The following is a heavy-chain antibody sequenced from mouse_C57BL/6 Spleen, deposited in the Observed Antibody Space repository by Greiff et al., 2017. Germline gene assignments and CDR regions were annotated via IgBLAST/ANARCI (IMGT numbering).Heavy chain of an antibody. CDR2: FYPGSGSI. CDR1: GYTFTEYT. V-gene: IGHV1-62-2*01. CDR3: ARHYDYPEFYYAMDY. Sequence: VQLQQSGAELVKPGASVKLSCKASGYTFTEYTIHWVKQRPGQGLEWIGWFYPGSGSIKYNEKFKDKATLTADKTSGTVYMELSRLTSEDSAVYFCARHYDYPEFYYAMDYWGQGTSVTVSS. J-gene: IGHJ4*01.